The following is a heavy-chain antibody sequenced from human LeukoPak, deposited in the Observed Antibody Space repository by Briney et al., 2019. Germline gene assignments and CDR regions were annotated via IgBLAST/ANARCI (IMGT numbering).Heavy chain of an antibody. CDR1: GGSFSGYY. J-gene: IGHJ5*02. CDR3: ARKSSGWYKIPYNWFDP. V-gene: IGHV4-34*01. CDR2: INHSGST. Sequence: SETLSLTCAVYGGSFSGYYWSWLRQPPGKGLEWIGEINHSGSTNYNPSLKSRVTISVDTSKNQFSLKLSSVTAADTAVYYCARKSSGWYKIPYNWFDPWGQGTLVTVSS. D-gene: IGHD6-19*01.